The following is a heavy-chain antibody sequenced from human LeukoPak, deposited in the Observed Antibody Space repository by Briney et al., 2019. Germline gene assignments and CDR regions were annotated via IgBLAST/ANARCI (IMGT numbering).Heavy chain of an antibody. CDR2: IKQDGSEK. CDR1: GFTFSNYW. V-gene: IGHV3-7*01. CDR3: ARDSWELRGP. D-gene: IGHD1-26*01. Sequence: GGSLRLSCAASGFTFSNYWMSLVRQAPGKGLEWVANIKQDGSEKYYVDSVKGRFTISRDNAKNSLYLQMNSLRAEDTAVYYCARDSWELRGPWGQGTLVTVSS. J-gene: IGHJ4*02.